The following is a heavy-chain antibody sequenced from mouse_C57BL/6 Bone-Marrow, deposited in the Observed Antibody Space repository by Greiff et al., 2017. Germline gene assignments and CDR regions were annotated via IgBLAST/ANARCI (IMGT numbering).Heavy chain of an antibody. J-gene: IGHJ3*01. CDR2: IDPNSGGT. Sequence: QVQLQQPGAELVKPGASVKLSCKASGYTFTSYWMHWVKQRPGRGLEWIGRIDPNSGGTKYNEKFKSKATLTVDKPSSTAYMQLSSLTSEDSAVXYCARGDYYGSSPAWFAYGGQGTLVTVSA. D-gene: IGHD1-1*01. CDR1: GYTFTSYW. V-gene: IGHV1-72*01. CDR3: ARGDYYGSSPAWFAY.